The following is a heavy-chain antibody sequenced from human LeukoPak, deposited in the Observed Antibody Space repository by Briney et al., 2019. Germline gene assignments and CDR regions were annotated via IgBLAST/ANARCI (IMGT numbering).Heavy chain of an antibody. CDR2: ISGSGVST. CDR1: GFTFSSYD. Sequence: PGGSLRLSCAASGFTFSSYDMHWVRQAPGKGLEWVSAISGSGVSTYYADSVKGRFTISRDNSKNTLYLQMNSLRAEDTAVYYCASSGYCSGGSCYYGMDVWGQGTTVTVSS. CDR3: ASSGYCSGGSCYYGMDV. V-gene: IGHV3-23*01. D-gene: IGHD2-15*01. J-gene: IGHJ6*02.